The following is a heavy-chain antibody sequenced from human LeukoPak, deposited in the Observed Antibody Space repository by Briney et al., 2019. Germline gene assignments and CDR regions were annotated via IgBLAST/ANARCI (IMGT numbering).Heavy chain of an antibody. Sequence: SETLSLTCTVSGGSISSYYWSWIRQPPGKGLEWIGYIYCSGSTNYNPSLKSRVTISVDTSKNQFSLKLSSVTAADTAVYYCARLLSVVAATLGFDPWGQGTLVTVSS. CDR2: IYCSGST. J-gene: IGHJ5*02. CDR3: ARLLSVVAATLGFDP. D-gene: IGHD2-15*01. CDR1: GGSISSYY. V-gene: IGHV4-59*12.